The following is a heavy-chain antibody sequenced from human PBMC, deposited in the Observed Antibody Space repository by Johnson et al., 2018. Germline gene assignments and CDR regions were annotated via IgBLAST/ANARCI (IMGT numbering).Heavy chain of an antibody. CDR1: GDSVISYS. J-gene: IGHJ6*03. V-gene: IGHV4-59*02. D-gene: IGHD2-2*01. CDR2: VYDSERT. CDR3: AGGGCRSTRCYRYHYFNMDV. Sequence: QVQLQESGPGLVKPSETLSLTCNVSGDSVISYSWSWIRQPPGKGLEWIGSVYDSERTNYNPSLKSRVTMSVDMSENQFSLRLTSVTAADTAVYYCAGGGCRSTRCYRYHYFNMDVWGKGTTVTVSS.